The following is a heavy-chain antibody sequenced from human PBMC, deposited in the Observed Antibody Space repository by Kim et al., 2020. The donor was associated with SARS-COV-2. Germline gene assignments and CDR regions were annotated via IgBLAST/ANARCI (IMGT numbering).Heavy chain of an antibody. CDR2: INHSGST. CDR1: GGSFSAYY. CDR3: ARGTTVTTFFQYYYYGMDV. V-gene: IGHV4-34*01. J-gene: IGHJ6*02. D-gene: IGHD4-17*01. Sequence: SETLSLTCAVYGGSFSAYYWSWIRQPPGKGLEWIGEINHSGSTNYNPSLKSRVTISVDTSKNQFSLKLSSVTAADTAVYYCARGTTVTTFFQYYYYGMDVWGQGTTVTVS.